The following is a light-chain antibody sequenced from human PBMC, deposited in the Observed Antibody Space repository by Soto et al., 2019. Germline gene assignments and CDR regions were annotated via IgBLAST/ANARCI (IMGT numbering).Light chain of an antibody. Sequence: QSVLTQPPSASGSPGQSVTISCAGTSSDVGSYDHVSWYQQHPGKAPKLMIYDVSKRPSGVPDRFSGSKSGSAASLTVSGLQTEDEADYYCSSFAGSKNVVFGGGTKLTVL. CDR3: SSFAGSKNVV. V-gene: IGLV2-8*01. CDR2: DVS. CDR1: SSDVGSYDH. J-gene: IGLJ3*02.